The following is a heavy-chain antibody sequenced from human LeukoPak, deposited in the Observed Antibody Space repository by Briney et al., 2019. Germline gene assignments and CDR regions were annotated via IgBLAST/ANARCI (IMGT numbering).Heavy chain of an antibody. Sequence: SETLSLTCTVSGGSISSSNYHWGWIRQPPGKGLEWIGSMYYSGSTYYNPSLKSRVTISVDTSKNQFSLKLSSVTAADTAVYYCARTGGSFYFYYYMDVWGKGTTVTVSS. V-gene: IGHV4-39*07. J-gene: IGHJ6*03. CDR3: ARTGGSFYFYYYMDV. D-gene: IGHD3-10*01. CDR1: GGSISSSNYH. CDR2: MYYSGST.